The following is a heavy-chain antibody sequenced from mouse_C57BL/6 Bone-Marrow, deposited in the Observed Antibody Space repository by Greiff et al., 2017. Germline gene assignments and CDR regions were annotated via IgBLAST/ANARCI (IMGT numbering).Heavy chain of an antibody. CDR2: FYPGSGSI. CDR1: GYTFTEYT. D-gene: IGHD2-4*01. V-gene: IGHV1-62-2*01. Sequence: VQLVESGAELVKPGASVKLSCKASGYTFTEYTIHWVKQRSGQGLEWIGWFYPGSGSIKYNEKFKDKATLTADKSSRTVYMVLSRLTSEDSAVYFCARHAIYYYYGGFAYWGQGTLVTVSA. CDR3: ARHAIYYYYGGFAY. J-gene: IGHJ3*01.